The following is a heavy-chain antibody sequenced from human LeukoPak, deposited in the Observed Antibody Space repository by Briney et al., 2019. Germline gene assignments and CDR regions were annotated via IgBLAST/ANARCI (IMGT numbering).Heavy chain of an antibody. J-gene: IGHJ4*02. CDR2: INHRGST. D-gene: IGHD3-16*02. CDR3: ARGRTTYDYVWGSYRPPDY. Sequence: PSETLSLTCAVYGGSFSGYYWNRIRQPPGKGLEWIGEINHRGSTNYNPSLKSRVTISVDTSKKQFSLKLSSVTAADTAVYYCARGRTTYDYVWGSYRPPDYWGQGTLVTVSS. V-gene: IGHV4-34*01. CDR1: GGSFSGYY.